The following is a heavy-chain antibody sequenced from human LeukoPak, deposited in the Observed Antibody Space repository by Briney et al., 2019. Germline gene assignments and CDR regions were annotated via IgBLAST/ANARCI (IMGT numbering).Heavy chain of an antibody. V-gene: IGHV3-21*01. Sequence: GGSLRLSCAASGFTFSSYSMNWVRQAPGKGREWVSYISSSSRYIYYADSVKGRFNISRDNAKNSLYLQMNSLRAEDTAVYYCARSDYYESSGPRAGDYWGQGTLVTVSS. CDR1: GFTFSSYS. J-gene: IGHJ4*02. D-gene: IGHD3-22*01. CDR3: ARSDYYESSGPRAGDY. CDR2: ISSSSRYI.